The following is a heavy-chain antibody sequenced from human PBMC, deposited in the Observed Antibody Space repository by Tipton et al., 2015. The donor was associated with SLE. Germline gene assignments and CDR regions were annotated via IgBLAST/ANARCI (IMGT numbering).Heavy chain of an antibody. CDR1: GGSISSGSYY. Sequence: TLSLTCTVSGGSISSGSYYWSWIRQPAGKGLEWIGRIYTSGSTNYNPSLKSRVTISVDRSKNQFSLKLSSVTAADTAVYYCARGIVVVPDAFDIWGQGTTVTVSS. CDR3: ARGIVVVPDAFDI. V-gene: IGHV4-61*02. CDR2: IYTSGST. J-gene: IGHJ3*02. D-gene: IGHD2-2*01.